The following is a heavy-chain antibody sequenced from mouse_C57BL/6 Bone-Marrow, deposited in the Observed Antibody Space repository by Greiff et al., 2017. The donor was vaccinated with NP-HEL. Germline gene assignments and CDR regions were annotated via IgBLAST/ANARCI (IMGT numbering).Heavy chain of an antibody. CDR1: GFTFSNYW. D-gene: IGHD3-2*02. J-gene: IGHJ2*01. CDR3: TTAQAGTRFDY. CDR2: IRLKSDNYAT. V-gene: IGHV6-3*01. Sequence: EVKLMESGGGLVQPGGSMKLSCVASGFTFSNYWMNWVRQSPEKGLEWVAQIRLKSDNYATHYAESVKGRFTISRDDSKSSVYLQMNNLRAEDTGIHYCTTAQAGTRFDYWGQGTTLTVSS.